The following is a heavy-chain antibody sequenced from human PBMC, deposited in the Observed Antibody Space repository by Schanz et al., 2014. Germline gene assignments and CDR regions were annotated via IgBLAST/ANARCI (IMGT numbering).Heavy chain of an antibody. CDR3: ARDGDFDY. V-gene: IGHV3-33*08. CDR2: IWYDGSNK. Sequence: VQLLESGGGLVQPGGSLRISCAASGFTFSSYGMHWVRQAPGKGLEWVAIIWYDGSNKYYADSVKGRFTISRDNSKNTLFLQMSSLRAEDTAVYYCARDGDFDYWGQGTLVTVSS. CDR1: GFTFSSYG. J-gene: IGHJ4*02.